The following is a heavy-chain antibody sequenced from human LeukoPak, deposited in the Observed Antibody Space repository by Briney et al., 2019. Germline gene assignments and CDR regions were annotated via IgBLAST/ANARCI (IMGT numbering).Heavy chain of an antibody. V-gene: IGHV3-21*01. CDR2: ISSSGSYI. D-gene: IGHD6-6*01. Sequence: GGSLRLSCAASGFTFSTYSMNWVRQAPGKGLEWISSISSSGSYIYYADSLKGRFTISRDNAKNSLYLQMNSLRAEDTAVYYCARDECSSADFWGQGTLVTVSS. J-gene: IGHJ4*02. CDR3: ARDECSSADF. CDR1: GFTFSTYS.